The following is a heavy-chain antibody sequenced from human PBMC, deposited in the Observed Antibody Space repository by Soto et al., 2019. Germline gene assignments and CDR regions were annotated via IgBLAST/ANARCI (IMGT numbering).Heavy chain of an antibody. CDR1: PGSIIDSY. V-gene: IGHV4-59*01. D-gene: IGHD6-25*01. Sequence: PSETVSRTSNVFPGSIIDSYWSWIRQTPVMRLEWIGFVYSGGSAMYNPSFKSRVIISLETCKNQFSLTLTSLTAADSAVYYCASTSRAAPGTGLDSWGQGALVTVSS. J-gene: IGHJ4*02. CDR2: VYSGGSA. CDR3: ASTSRAAPGTGLDS.